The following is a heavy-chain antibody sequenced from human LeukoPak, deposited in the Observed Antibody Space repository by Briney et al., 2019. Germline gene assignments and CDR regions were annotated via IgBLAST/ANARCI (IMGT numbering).Heavy chain of an antibody. Sequence: GGSLRLSCAASGFTFSTYAMTWVRQAPGKGLEWVSGISVSGGSTYYADFVKGLFTISRDNSRNTLYLQMNSLRADDTAVYYCARYCSGASCYSGLDYWGQGTLVTVSS. CDR3: ARYCSGASCYSGLDY. CDR1: GFTFSTYA. J-gene: IGHJ4*02. V-gene: IGHV3-23*01. D-gene: IGHD2-2*01. CDR2: ISVSGGST.